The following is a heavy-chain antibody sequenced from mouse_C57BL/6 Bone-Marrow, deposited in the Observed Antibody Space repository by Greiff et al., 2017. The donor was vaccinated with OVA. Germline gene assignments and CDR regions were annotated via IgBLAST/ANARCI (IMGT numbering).Heavy chain of an antibody. CDR3: ARRGICHFAY. V-gene: IGHV5-6*02. CDR2: ISSGGSYT. D-gene: IGHD6-1*01. Sequence: EVKLMESGGDLVKPGGSLKLSCAASGFTFSSYGMSWVRQTPDKRLEWVATISSGGSYTYYPDSVKGRFTISRDNAKNTLYLQMSSLKSEDTAMYYCARRGICHFAYWGQGTLVTVSA. CDR1: GFTFSSYG. J-gene: IGHJ3*01.